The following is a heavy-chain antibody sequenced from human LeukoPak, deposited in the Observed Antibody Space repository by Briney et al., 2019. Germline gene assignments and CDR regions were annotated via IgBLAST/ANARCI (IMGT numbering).Heavy chain of an antibody. CDR3: AKDRLDTPRVKGGYFDL. Sequence: PGRSLRLSCAASGFTFDDYAMHWVRQAPGKGLEWVSGISWNSGSIGYADSVKGRFTISRDNAKNSLYLQMNSLRPEDTAFYYCAKDRLDTPRVKGGYFDLWGRGTLVTVSS. J-gene: IGHJ2*01. CDR1: GFTFDDYA. V-gene: IGHV3-9*01. D-gene: IGHD5-18*01. CDR2: ISWNSGSI.